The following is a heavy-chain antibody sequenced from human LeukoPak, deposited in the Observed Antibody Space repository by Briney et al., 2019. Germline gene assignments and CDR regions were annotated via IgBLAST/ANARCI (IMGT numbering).Heavy chain of an antibody. CDR2: IIPIFGTA. CDR3: AAASSQLISYSGYAPFDY. Sequence: ASVKVSCKASGGTLSSYAISWVRQAPGQGLEWMGGIIPIFGTANYAQKFQGRVTITADESTSTTYMELSSLRSEDTAVYYCAAASSQLISYSGYAPFDYWRQGTLVTVSS. CDR1: GGTLSSYA. D-gene: IGHD5-12*01. J-gene: IGHJ4*02. V-gene: IGHV1-69*01.